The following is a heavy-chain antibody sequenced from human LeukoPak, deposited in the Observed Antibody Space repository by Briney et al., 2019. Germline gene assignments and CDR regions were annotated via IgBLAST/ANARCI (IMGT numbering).Heavy chain of an antibody. J-gene: IGHJ4*02. Sequence: GASEKVSCKASGYTFTSYGISWVGQAPGQGLERRGWISAYNGNTNYAQKLQGRVTMTTDTSKRTANMELRRLRSEDTAVYYCARDSLTRYNGGVSDYWGQGTLVTVSS. CDR1: GYTFTSYG. D-gene: IGHD3-16*01. CDR3: ARDSLTRYNGGVSDY. CDR2: ISAYNGNT. V-gene: IGHV1-18*01.